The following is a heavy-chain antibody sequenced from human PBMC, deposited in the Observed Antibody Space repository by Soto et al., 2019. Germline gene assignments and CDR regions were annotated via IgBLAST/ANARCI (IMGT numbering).Heavy chain of an antibody. V-gene: IGHV4-31*03. D-gene: IGHD3-16*01. Sequence: QVQLQESGPGLVKPSQTLSLTCTVSGGSITSGGYYWHWIRQHPVQGLEWIGYIFHSGSTHYNPSLKRRLKMSADTSKNQLSLRLTSVTAADTAVYYCARGGASFTGPAGYWGKGTLVTVSS. CDR1: GGSITSGGYY. CDR2: IFHSGST. J-gene: IGHJ4*02. CDR3: ARGGASFTGPAGY.